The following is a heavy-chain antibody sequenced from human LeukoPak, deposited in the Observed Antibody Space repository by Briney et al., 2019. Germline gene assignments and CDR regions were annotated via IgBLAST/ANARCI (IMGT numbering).Heavy chain of an antibody. V-gene: IGHV3-53*01. J-gene: IGHJ4*02. CDR2: IYSGGST. CDR1: GVTVSSNY. CDR3: ARVAGDYYDSSGYQQIYYFDY. Sequence: GGSLRLSCAASGVTVSSNYMSWVRQAQGKGLEWVSVIYSGGSTYYADSVKGRFTISRDNSKNTMYLQMNSLRAEDTAVYYCARVAGDYYDSSGYQQIYYFDYWGQGTLVSVSS. D-gene: IGHD3-22*01.